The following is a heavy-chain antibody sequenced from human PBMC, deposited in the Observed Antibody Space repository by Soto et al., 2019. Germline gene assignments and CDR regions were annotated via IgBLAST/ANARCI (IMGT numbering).Heavy chain of an antibody. CDR1: GFTFSDYA. D-gene: IGHD3-10*01. V-gene: IGHV3-23*01. CDR2: ISGGSSVT. CDR3: AKVLSKNYYYPFDF. J-gene: IGHJ4*02. Sequence: SLKLSSTASGFTFSDYAMNWVRQAPGKGLEWVSTISGGSSVTYYGDSVKGRFTISRDNAKKTLFLQLNRLSAEDTATYYCAKVLSKNYYYPFDFWGQGTQVTVSS.